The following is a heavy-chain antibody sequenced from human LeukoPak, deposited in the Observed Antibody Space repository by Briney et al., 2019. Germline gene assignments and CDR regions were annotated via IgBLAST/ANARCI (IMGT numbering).Heavy chain of an antibody. CDR1: GGSISSYY. Sequence: SETLSLTCTVSGGSISSYYWSWIRQPPGKGLEWIGYIYYSGSTNYNPSLKSRVTISVDTSKNQFSLKLSSVTAADTAVYYCARDPDGYSPFDYWGQGTLVTVSS. CDR3: ARDPDGYSPFDY. V-gene: IGHV4-59*01. J-gene: IGHJ4*02. CDR2: IYYSGST. D-gene: IGHD5-24*01.